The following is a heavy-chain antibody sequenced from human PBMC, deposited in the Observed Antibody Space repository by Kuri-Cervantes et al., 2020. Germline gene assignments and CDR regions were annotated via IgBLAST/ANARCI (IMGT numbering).Heavy chain of an antibody. Sequence: GESLKISCAASGFTFSSYGMHWVRQAPGKGLEWVAVISYDGSNKYYADSVKGRFTISRDNSKNTLYLQMNSLRAEDTAVYYCARDRRPPACSSTSCYYKWFDPWGQGTLVTVSS. V-gene: IGHV3-30*03. D-gene: IGHD2-2*01. J-gene: IGHJ5*02. CDR2: ISYDGSNK. CDR3: ARDRRPPACSSTSCYYKWFDP. CDR1: GFTFSSYG.